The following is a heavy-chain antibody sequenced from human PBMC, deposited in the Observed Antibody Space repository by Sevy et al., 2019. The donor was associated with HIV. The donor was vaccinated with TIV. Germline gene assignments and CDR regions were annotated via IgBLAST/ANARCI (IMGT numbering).Heavy chain of an antibody. D-gene: IGHD6-13*01. Sequence: SETLSLTCTVSGGSISSSSYYWGWIRQPPGKGLEWIGSIYYSGSTYYNPSLKSRVTISEDTSKNQFSLKLSSVTAVDTAVYYCASPIAAARAFDDWGQGTLVTVSS. CDR1: GGSISSSSYY. CDR2: IYYSGST. V-gene: IGHV4-39*01. CDR3: ASPIAAARAFDD. J-gene: IGHJ4*02.